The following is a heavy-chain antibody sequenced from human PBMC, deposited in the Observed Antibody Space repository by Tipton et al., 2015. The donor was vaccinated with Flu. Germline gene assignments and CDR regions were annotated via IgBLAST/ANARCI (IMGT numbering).Heavy chain of an antibody. CDR1: DDSITYYY. CDR2: IYYSGGT. V-gene: IGHV4-59*08. D-gene: IGHD4-11*01. J-gene: IGHJ5*02. Sequence: GLVKPSETLSLTCTVSDDSITYYYWSWIRQPPGKGLEWIGYIYYSGGTNYNPSLQSRLSISVDSSKNQLPLKLTSVTAADTAVYYCARRDYSNYVSDPKSWFDPWGQGILVTVSS. CDR3: ARRDYSNYVSDPKSWFDP.